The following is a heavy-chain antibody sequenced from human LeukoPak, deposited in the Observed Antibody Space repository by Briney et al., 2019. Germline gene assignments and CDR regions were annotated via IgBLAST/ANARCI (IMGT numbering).Heavy chain of an antibody. J-gene: IGHJ4*02. V-gene: IGHV4-34*01. CDR3: ARYVGITGTVHFDY. CDR2: INHSGST. D-gene: IGHD1-20*01. Sequence: SETLSLTCAVYGGSFSGYYWSWIRQPPGKGLEWIGEINHSGSTNYNPSLKSRDTISVDTSKNQFPLKLSSVTAADTAVYYCARYVGITGTVHFDYWGQGTLVTVSS. CDR1: GGSFSGYY.